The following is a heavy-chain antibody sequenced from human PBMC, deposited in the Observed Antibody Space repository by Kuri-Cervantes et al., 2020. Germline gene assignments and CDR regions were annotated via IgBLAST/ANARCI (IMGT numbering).Heavy chain of an antibody. CDR1: GYTFTSYD. J-gene: IGHJ4*02. V-gene: IGHV1-8*01. D-gene: IGHD4-23*01. CDR3: ARYREPNDYGSN. Sequence: ASVKVSCKASGYTFTSYDINWVRQATGQGLEWMGWMNPNSGNTGYAQKFQGRVTMTTDTSTSTAYMELRSLRSDDTAVYYCARYREPNDYGSNWGQGTLVTVSS. CDR2: MNPNSGNT.